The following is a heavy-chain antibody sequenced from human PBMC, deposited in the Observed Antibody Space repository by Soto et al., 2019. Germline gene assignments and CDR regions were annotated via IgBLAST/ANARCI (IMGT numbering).Heavy chain of an antibody. J-gene: IGHJ3*01. CDR1: GGSISSDY. Sequence: QVQLQESGPGLVKPSETLSLTCTVSGGSISSDYWSWIRQSPGRGLEWIGYIYFSGSTSYKPSLMSRVTISVDTSKTQFSLKLDSVTAADTAVYYCARETYVSSAQINAFDVWGQGTVVTVSS. D-gene: IGHD6-13*01. V-gene: IGHV4-59*01. CDR3: ARETYVSSAQINAFDV. CDR2: IYFSGST.